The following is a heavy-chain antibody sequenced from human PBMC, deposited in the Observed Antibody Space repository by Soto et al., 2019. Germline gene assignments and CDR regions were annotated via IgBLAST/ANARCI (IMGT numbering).Heavy chain of an antibody. CDR3: ARPYSSRFQQ. J-gene: IGHJ1*01. V-gene: IGHV3-11*06. CDR1: GFTFSDYF. D-gene: IGHD6-13*01. Sequence: GSLRLSCAASGFTFSDYFMNWVRQAPGKGLEWISYISSSSSYTKYADSVKGRFTISRDNAQNSLHLQMNSLRVEDTAVYYCARPYSSRFQQWGQGTLVTVSS. CDR2: ISSSSSYT.